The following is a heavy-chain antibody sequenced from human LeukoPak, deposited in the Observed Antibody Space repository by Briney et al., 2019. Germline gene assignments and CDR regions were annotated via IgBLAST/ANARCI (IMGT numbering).Heavy chain of an antibody. V-gene: IGHV3-53*01. CDR3: ARVLSGRGSLYDYYYYMDV. D-gene: IGHD3-10*01. CDR2: TYSNGRA. Sequence: GGSLRLSCAASGFTVSSNYMSWVRQAPGKGLEWVSVTYSNGRAYYADSVKGRFTISRDISKNTLYLQMNSLRAEDTAVYYCARVLSGRGSLYDYYYYMDVWGKGTTVTISS. J-gene: IGHJ6*03. CDR1: GFTVSSNY.